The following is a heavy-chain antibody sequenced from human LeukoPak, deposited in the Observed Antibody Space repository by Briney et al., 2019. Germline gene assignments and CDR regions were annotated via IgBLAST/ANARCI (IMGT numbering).Heavy chain of an antibody. CDR3: AHSYDFWSGRPYYYYYMDV. CDR1: GFTFSSYA. V-gene: IGHV3-23*01. Sequence: GGSLRLSCAASGFTFSSYAMSWVRQAPGKGLEWVSAISGSGGSTYYADSVKGRFTISRDNSKNTLYLQMNSLRAEDTAVYYCAHSYDFWSGRPYYYYYMDVWGKGTTVTVSS. J-gene: IGHJ6*03. D-gene: IGHD3-3*01. CDR2: ISGSGGST.